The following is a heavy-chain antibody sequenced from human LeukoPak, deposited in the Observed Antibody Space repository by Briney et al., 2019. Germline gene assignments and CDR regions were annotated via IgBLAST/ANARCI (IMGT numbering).Heavy chain of an antibody. V-gene: IGHV3-7*01. D-gene: IGHD6-19*01. CDR1: GFTFNRDW. J-gene: IGHJ4*02. CDR2: IKEDGSEK. CDR3: ATKEPSTSGWSY. Sequence: GGSLRLSCAASGFTFNRDWTAWVRQAPGKGLEWVANIKEDGSEKNYVDSVKGRFTISRDNAENSVYLQMNDLRAEDTGVYYCATKEPSTSGWSYWGQGTLAAVSS.